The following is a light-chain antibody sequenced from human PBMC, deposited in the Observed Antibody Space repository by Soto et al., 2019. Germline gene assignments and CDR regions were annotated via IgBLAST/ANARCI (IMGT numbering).Light chain of an antibody. Sequence: EIVLTQSPGTLSLSPGGRVTLSCRASQSVSRGYLAWYQQKPGQAPRLLIHGAISRATGIPDRFSGSGSGTDFTLTISRLETEDFAMYFGQQYWSSPITFGQGARLEFK. CDR2: GAI. CDR3: QQYWSSPIT. J-gene: IGKJ5*01. CDR1: QSVSRGY. V-gene: IGKV3-20*01.